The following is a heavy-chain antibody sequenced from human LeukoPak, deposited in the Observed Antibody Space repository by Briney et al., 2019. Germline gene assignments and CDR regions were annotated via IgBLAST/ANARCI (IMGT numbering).Heavy chain of an antibody. CDR2: ISAYNGNT. CDR3: ARDAGYCSGGSCYYYYGMDV. D-gene: IGHD2-15*01. Sequence: ASVKVSCKASGYTFTGYYMHWVRQAPGQGLEWMGWISAYNGNTNYAQKLQGRVTMTTDTSTSTAYMELRSLRSDDTAVYYCARDAGYCSGGSCYYYYGMDVWGQGTTVTVSS. V-gene: IGHV1-18*04. J-gene: IGHJ6*02. CDR1: GYTFTGYY.